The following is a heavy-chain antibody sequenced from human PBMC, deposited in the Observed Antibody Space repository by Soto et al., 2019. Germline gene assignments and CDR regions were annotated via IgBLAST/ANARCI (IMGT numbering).Heavy chain of an antibody. J-gene: IGHJ6*01. CDR1: GFTFSEYG. V-gene: IGHV3-30*18. D-gene: IGHD3-10*01. CDR2: ISYDGYLK. CDR3: AKDFKVSGSHYGTLNYYYGMDV. Sequence: GGSLRLSCEASGFTFSEYGMQWVRQAPGKGLEWVAVISYDGYLKYYVDSVKGRFTVARDNSKNTLFLEMNSLRVEDTAVYFCAKDFKVSGSHYGTLNYYYGMDVWGQGTTVTVST.